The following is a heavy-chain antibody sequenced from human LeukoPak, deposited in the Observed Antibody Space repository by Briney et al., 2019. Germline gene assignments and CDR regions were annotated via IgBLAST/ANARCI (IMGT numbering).Heavy chain of an antibody. Sequence: GESLKISCKGSGYSFTSYWIGWVRQMPGKGLEWMGIIYPGDSDTRYSPSFQGQVTISADKSISTAYLQWSSLKASDTAMYYCARGPAYCGGDCYFDYWGQGTLVTVSS. CDR3: ARGPAYCGGDCYFDY. CDR1: GYSFTSYW. J-gene: IGHJ4*02. V-gene: IGHV5-51*01. D-gene: IGHD2-21*02. CDR2: IYPGDSDT.